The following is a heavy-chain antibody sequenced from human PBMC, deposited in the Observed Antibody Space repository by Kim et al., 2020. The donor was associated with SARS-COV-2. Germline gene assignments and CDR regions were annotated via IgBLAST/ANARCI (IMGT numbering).Heavy chain of an antibody. Sequence: YYTASAEGRLTISREDAKNSLFLQMNSRGVEDTAVYYCGTYDCWGGDEFDYWGQGTLVTVSS. J-gene: IGHJ4*02. D-gene: IGHD3-3*01. V-gene: IGHV3-21*01. CDR3: GTYDCWGGDEFDY.